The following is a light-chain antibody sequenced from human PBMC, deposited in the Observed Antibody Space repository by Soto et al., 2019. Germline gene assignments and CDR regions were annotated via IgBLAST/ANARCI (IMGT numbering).Light chain of an antibody. CDR1: QSISTS. V-gene: IGKV1-5*01. CDR3: QQYDGYSRT. CDR2: DAS. J-gene: IGKJ1*01. Sequence: IQLTQSPSTLSASVGDRVTITCRASQSISTSLAWYQQKPGKAPNLLIHDASSLESGVPSRFSGSGSGTEFTLTISGLQPDDFATYYCQQYDGYSRTFGQGTKVDIK.